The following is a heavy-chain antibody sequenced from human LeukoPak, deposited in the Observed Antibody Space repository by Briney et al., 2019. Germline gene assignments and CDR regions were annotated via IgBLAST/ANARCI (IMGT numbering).Heavy chain of an antibody. V-gene: IGHV1-3*01. J-gene: IGHJ4*02. CDR3: AREYSSSWYEPYFDY. CDR1: GYTFTIYA. Sequence: ASVKVSCKASGYTFTIYAMHWVRQAPGQRLEWMGWINAGNGNTKYSQKFQGRVTITRDTSASTAYMELSSLRSEDTAVYYCAREYSSSWYEPYFDYWGQGTLVTVSS. CDR2: INAGNGNT. D-gene: IGHD6-13*01.